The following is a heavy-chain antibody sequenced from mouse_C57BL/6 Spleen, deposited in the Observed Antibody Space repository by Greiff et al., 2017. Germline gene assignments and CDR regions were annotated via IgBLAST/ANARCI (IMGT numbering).Heavy chain of an antibody. CDR2: IDPETGGT. V-gene: IGHV1-15*01. Sequence: QVQLQQSGAELVRPGASVTLSCKASGYTFTDYEMHWVKQTPVHGLEWIGAIDPETGGTAYNQKFKGKAILTADKSSSTAYMELRSLTSEDSAVYYCTRPWEEEYFDYWGQGTTLTVSS. D-gene: IGHD4-1*01. CDR3: TRPWEEEYFDY. J-gene: IGHJ2*01. CDR1: GYTFTDYE.